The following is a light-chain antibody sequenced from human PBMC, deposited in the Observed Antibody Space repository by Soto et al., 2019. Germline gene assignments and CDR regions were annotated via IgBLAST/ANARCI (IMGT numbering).Light chain of an antibody. V-gene: IGKV3-15*01. CDR1: QSVSSN. CDR3: QQYNNWPYT. CDR2: GAS. Sequence: EIVMTQSPATLSVSPGERAALSCRASQSVSSNFAWYQQKPGQAPRLLIYGASTRATGIPARFSGSGSGTDFTLTISSQHAEDFAVYYCQQYNNWPYTFGQGTKLEIK. J-gene: IGKJ2*01.